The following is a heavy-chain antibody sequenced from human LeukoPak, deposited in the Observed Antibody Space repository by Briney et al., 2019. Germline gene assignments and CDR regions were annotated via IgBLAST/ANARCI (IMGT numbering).Heavy chain of an antibody. CDR2: ISTYNGNT. V-gene: IGHV1-18*01. D-gene: IGHD4-17*01. CDR1: GYTFTSYA. Sequence: ASVKVSCKASGYTFTSYAISWVRQAPGQGLEWMGWISTYNGNTNYAQKFQGRVTMTTDTSTSTASMELRSLRPDDTAVYYCARNGDYIYSYFYYYYMDVWGKGTTVTISS. CDR3: ARNGDYIYSYFYYYYMDV. J-gene: IGHJ6*03.